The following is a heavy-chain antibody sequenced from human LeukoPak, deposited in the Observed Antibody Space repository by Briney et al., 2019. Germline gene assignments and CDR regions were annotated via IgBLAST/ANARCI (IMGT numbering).Heavy chain of an antibody. CDR1: GFTFSSYA. CDR2: ISYDGSNK. J-gene: IGHJ3*02. Sequence: GGSLRLSCAASGFTFSSYAMHWVRQAPGKRLEWVAVISYDGSNKYYADSVKGRFTISRDNSKNTLYLQMNSLRAEDTAVYYCARRSPVSGWVGAFDIWGQGTMVTVSS. D-gene: IGHD2-15*01. V-gene: IGHV3-30*04. CDR3: ARRSPVSGWVGAFDI.